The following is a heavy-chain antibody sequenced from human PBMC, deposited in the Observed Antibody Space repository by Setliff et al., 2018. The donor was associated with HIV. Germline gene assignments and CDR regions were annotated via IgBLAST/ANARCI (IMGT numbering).Heavy chain of an antibody. Sequence: ASVKVSCKASGDTLTGYYIHWVRQAPGQGLEWMGWINPNSGGTKYAQKFQGRVTLTWDTSSSLGYMEVRSLRSDDTAVFYCAREGPYGDYFDYWGQGTLVTVSS. V-gene: IGHV1-2*02. D-gene: IGHD4-17*01. CDR3: AREGPYGDYFDY. J-gene: IGHJ4*02. CDR2: INPNSGGT. CDR1: GDTLTGYY.